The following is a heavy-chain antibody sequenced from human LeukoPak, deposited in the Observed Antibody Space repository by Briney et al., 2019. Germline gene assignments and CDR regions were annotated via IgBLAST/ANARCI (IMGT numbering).Heavy chain of an antibody. CDR2: IYTSGST. CDR3: ASGWRSGYDLLY. V-gene: IGHV4-4*07. CDR1: GGSMSSYY. Sequence: SETLSLTCTVSGGSMSSYYWSWIRQPAGKGLEWIGRIYTSGSTNYNPSLKSRVTMSVDTSKNQFSLKLSSVTAADTAVYYGASGWRSGYDLLYWGQGTLVTVSS. J-gene: IGHJ4*02. D-gene: IGHD5-12*01.